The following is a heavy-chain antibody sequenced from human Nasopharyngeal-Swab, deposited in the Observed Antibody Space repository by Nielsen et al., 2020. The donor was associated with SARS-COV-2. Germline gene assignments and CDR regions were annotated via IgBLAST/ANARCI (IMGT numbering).Heavy chain of an antibody. CDR2: IYYSGST. CDR1: GGSINSSSYY. V-gene: IGHV4-39*07. D-gene: IGHD6-19*01. CDR3: AISGWYYALDI. J-gene: IGHJ3*02. Sequence: ESLKISCTVSGGSINSSSYYWGWIRQPPGKGLEWIGSIYYSGSTYYNPSLESRVTISVDTSKNQFSLKLSSVTAADTAVYYCAISGWYYALDIWGQGTMVTVSS.